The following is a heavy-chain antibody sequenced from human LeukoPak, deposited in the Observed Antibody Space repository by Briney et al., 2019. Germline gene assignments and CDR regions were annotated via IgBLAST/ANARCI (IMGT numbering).Heavy chain of an antibody. CDR1: GFTFSSYA. Sequence: GGSLRLSCAAPGFTFSSYAMHWVRQAPGKGLEYVSTISSNGGSTYYANSVKGRFTISRDNSKNTLYLQMGSLRAEDMAVYYCARGPTYQPIDSWGQGTLVTVSS. CDR2: ISSNGGST. J-gene: IGHJ4*02. V-gene: IGHV3-64*01. D-gene: IGHD2-2*01. CDR3: ARGPTYQPIDS.